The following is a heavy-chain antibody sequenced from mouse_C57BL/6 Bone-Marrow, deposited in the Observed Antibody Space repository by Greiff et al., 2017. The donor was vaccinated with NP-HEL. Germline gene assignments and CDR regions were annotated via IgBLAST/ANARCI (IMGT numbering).Heavy chain of an antibody. CDR2: IDPSDSET. D-gene: IGHD2-1*01. J-gene: IGHJ2*01. Sequence: VQLQQPGAELVRPGSSVKLSCKASGYTFTSYWMHWVKQRPIQGLEWIGNIDPSDSETHYTQKFKDKATLPVDKSSSTAYMQLSSLTSEDSAVYYGAREGVYYNYFDYWGQGTTLTVSA. CDR1: GYTFTSYW. CDR3: AREGVYYNYFDY. V-gene: IGHV1-52*01.